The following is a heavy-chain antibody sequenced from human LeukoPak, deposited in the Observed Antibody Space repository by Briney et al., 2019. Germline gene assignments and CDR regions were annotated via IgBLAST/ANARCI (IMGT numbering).Heavy chain of an antibody. CDR2: INPNSGGT. CDR3: ANVYSNYWEWKY. Sequence: ASVKVSCKASGYTFTGYYLHWVRQAPGQGLDWMGWINPNSGGTNYAQKFQGRVTMTRDTSISTAYMELYSLTSDDTAVYYCANVYSNYWEWKYWGQGTLVTVSS. CDR1: GYTFTGYY. V-gene: IGHV1-2*02. D-gene: IGHD3-3*01. J-gene: IGHJ4*02.